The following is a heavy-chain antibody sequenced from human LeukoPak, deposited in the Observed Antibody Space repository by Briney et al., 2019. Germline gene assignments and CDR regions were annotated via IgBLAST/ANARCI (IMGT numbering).Heavy chain of an antibody. CDR3: AKDPDCSSTSCHSVDY. D-gene: IGHD2-2*01. J-gene: IGHJ4*02. CDR2: ISGSGGST. CDR1: GSTFSSYA. Sequence: PGGSLRLSCAASGSTFSSYAMSWVRQAPGKGLEWVSAISGSGGSTYYADSVKGRFTISRDNSKNTLYLQMNSLRAEDTAVYYCAKDPDCSSTSCHSVDYWGQGTLVTVSS. V-gene: IGHV3-23*01.